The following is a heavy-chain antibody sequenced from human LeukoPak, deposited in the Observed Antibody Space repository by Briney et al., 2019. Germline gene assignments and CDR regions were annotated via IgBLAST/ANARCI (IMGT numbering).Heavy chain of an antibody. CDR1: GGSISSYY. J-gene: IGHJ6*03. CDR3: ARGSGSYYNNYYYYMDV. CDR2: IYTSGST. V-gene: IGHV4-4*07. D-gene: IGHD3-10*01. Sequence: SETLSLTCTVSGGSISSYYWSWIRQPAGKGLEWIGRIYTSGSTNYNPSLKSRVTISVDTSKNQFSLKLSSVTAADTAVYYCARGSGSYYNNYYYYMDVWGKGTTVTISS.